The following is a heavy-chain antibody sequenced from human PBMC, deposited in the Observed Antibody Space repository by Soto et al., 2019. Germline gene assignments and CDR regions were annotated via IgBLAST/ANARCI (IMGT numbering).Heavy chain of an antibody. V-gene: IGHV3-23*01. CDR1: GFNFSTYA. CDR2: IGGSGANT. CDR3: AKTDETTVATFGY. Sequence: EVHLLESGGGLVQPGGSLRLSCAASGFNFSTYAMSWVRQAPGKGLEWVASIGGSGANTYYADSVKGRFTISRDNSKNTLSLQRNSLRADDTAVYYCAKTDETTVATFGYGGQGTLVTVSS. J-gene: IGHJ4*02. D-gene: IGHD4-17*01.